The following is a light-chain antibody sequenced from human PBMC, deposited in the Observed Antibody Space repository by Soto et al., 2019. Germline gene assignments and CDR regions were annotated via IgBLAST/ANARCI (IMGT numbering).Light chain of an antibody. CDR3: QQYNNSPTWT. J-gene: IGKJ1*01. CDR2: GAS. V-gene: IGKV3-15*01. Sequence: EIVMTQSPATLSVSPGERATLSCRASQSVSSNLAGYQQKPGQPPRLLIYGASTRATGIPARFSGSGSGTEFTLTISSLQSEDFAVYYCQQYNNSPTWTFGQGTKVEIK. CDR1: QSVSSN.